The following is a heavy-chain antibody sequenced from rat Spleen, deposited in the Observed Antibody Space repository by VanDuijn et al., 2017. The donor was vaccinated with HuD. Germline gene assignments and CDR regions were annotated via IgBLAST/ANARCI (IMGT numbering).Heavy chain of an antibody. J-gene: IGHJ4*01. CDR1: GFTFSDYY. V-gene: IGHV5-20*01. D-gene: IGHD4-2*01. CDR3: TTEAGVMDA. CDR2: ISYDGGST. Sequence: EVQLAESGGGLVQPGRSLKLSCAASGFTFSDYYMAWVRQAPTKGLEWVASISYDGGSTYYRDSVKGRFTISRDNAKSSLYLQMDSLRSEDTATYYCTTEAGVMDAWGQGASVTVSS.